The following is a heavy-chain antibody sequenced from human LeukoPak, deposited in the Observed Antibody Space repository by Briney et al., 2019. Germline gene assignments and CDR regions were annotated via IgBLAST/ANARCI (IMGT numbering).Heavy chain of an antibody. V-gene: IGHV3-33*01. J-gene: IGHJ4*02. CDR2: IWYDGSNK. CDR1: GFTFSSYG. D-gene: IGHD3-22*01. Sequence: PGGSLRLSCAASGFTFSSYGMHWVRQAPGKGLEWVAVIWYDGSNKYYADSVKGRFTISRDNSKNTLYLQMNSLRAEDTAVYYCAREYVYDSSGYYFDYWGQGTLVTVSS. CDR3: AREYVYDSSGYYFDY.